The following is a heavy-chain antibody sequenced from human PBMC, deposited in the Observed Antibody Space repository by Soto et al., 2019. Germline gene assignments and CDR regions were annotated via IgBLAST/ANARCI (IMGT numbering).Heavy chain of an antibody. V-gene: IGHV1-18*04. J-gene: IGHJ6*02. D-gene: IGHD1-1*01. Sequence: ASVKVSCKTSGYTFSNYAISWVRQAPGQGPEWMGWISSYNSNNGDTKSAQMLQGRVTMTIDTSATTAYMELRSLRSDDTAVYYCARAELERGEVGYFGMDVWGQGTTVTVSS. CDR1: GYTFSNYA. CDR2: ISSYNSNNGDT. CDR3: ARAELERGEVGYFGMDV.